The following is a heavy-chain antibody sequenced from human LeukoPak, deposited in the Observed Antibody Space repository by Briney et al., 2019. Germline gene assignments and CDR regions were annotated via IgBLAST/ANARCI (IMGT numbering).Heavy chain of an antibody. CDR1: GYTFTSYY. D-gene: IGHD3-10*01. Sequence: ASVKVSCKASGYTFTSYYMHWVRQAPGQGLEWMGINNPSGGSTSYAQKFQGRVTMTRDMSTSTVYMELSSLRSEDTAVYYCARGNYYGSGSYTVVDVWGKGTTVTVSS. CDR2: NNPSGGST. CDR3: ARGNYYGSGSYTVVDV. V-gene: IGHV1-46*01. J-gene: IGHJ6*04.